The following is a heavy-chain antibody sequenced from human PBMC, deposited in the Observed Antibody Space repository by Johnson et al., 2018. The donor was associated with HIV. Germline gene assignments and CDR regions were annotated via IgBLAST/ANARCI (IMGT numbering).Heavy chain of an antibody. V-gene: IGHV3-23*04. J-gene: IGHJ3*02. D-gene: IGHD6-19*01. CDR1: GFTFSSYA. CDR3: AKDIASGYTNGGTLDI. CDR2: ISGSGGST. Sequence: VLLVESGGGLVQPGGSLRLSCAASGFTFSSYAMSWVRQAPGKGLEWVSGISGSGGSTYYADSVKGRFTISRDNSKNSLYLQMNSLRPEDTGLYYCAKDIASGYTNGGTLDIWGQGTMVTVSS.